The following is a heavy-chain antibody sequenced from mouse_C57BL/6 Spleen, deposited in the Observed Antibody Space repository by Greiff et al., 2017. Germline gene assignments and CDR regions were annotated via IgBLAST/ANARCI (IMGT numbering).Heavy chain of an antibody. CDR3: AGQLRLAYAMDY. J-gene: IGHJ4*01. CDR2: IYPGDGDT. D-gene: IGHD3-2*02. Sequence: VKLVESGPELVKPGASVKISCKASGYAFSSSWMNWVKQRPGKGLEWIGRIYPGDGDTNYNGTFKGKATLTADKSSSTAYMQLSSLTSEDAAVYFCAGQLRLAYAMDYWGQGTSVTVSS. V-gene: IGHV1-82*01. CDR1: GYAFSSSW.